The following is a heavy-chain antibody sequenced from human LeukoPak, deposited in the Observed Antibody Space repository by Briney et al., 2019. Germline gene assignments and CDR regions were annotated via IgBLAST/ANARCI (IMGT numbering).Heavy chain of an antibody. CDR2: IYHSGST. Sequence: PSETLSLTCTVSGYSISSGYYWGWIRQPPGKGLEWIGSIYHSGSTYYNPSLKSRVTISVDTSKNQFSLKLSSVTAADTAVYYCARYCSGGSCFTTGFDYWGQGTLVTVSS. CDR3: ARYCSGGSCFTTGFDY. V-gene: IGHV4-38-2*02. CDR1: GYSISSGYY. D-gene: IGHD2-15*01. J-gene: IGHJ4*02.